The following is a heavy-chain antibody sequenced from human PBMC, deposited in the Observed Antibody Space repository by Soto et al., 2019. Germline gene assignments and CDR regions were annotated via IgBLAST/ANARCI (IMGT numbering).Heavy chain of an antibody. Sequence: QVQLQQWGAGLLKPSETLSLTCAVYGGSFSAYYWSWIRQPPGKGLEWIGEINHSGSTTYNPSLKSXXTXSXVRSKNQFSLKLSSVTAADTALYYCARGVGYAGVDYWGQGTLVTVSS. CDR2: INHSGST. J-gene: IGHJ4*02. CDR3: ARGVGYAGVDY. D-gene: IGHD5-12*01. CDR1: GGSFSAYY. V-gene: IGHV4-34*01.